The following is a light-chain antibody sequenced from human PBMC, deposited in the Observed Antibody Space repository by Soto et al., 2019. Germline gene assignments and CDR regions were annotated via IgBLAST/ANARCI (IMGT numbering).Light chain of an antibody. CDR1: SSDVGGYNH. CDR3: SSYTSSSTYF. CDR2: DVS. V-gene: IGLV2-14*03. Sequence: QSVLTQPASVSGSPGQSITISCTGTSSDVGGYNHVSWYQHHPGKAPKVIIYDVSNRPSGVSNRFSGSKSGNTASLTFSGLQAEDEADYYCSSYTSSSTYFFGTGTKVTVL. J-gene: IGLJ1*01.